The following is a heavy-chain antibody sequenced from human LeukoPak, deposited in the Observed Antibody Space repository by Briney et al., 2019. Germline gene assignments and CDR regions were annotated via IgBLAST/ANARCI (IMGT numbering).Heavy chain of an antibody. V-gene: IGHV1-24*01. CDR1: GYTLTELS. J-gene: IGHJ4*02. CDR3: ATDNILTGYSPKY. CDR2: FDPEEGET. D-gene: IGHD3-9*01. Sequence: GASVKVSCKVSGYTLTELSMHWVRPTPGKGHAWMGGFDPEEGETVFAQKFQGRVTMTEDTSTDTAYMELSSLRSEDSAVYYCATDNILTGYSPKYWGQGTLVAVSS.